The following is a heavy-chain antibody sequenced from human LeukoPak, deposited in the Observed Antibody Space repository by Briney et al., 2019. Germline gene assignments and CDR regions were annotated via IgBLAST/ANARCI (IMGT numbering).Heavy chain of an antibody. D-gene: IGHD3-10*01. Sequence: GGSLRLSCAASGFTFSSYGMHWVRQAPGKGLEWVAIISYDGTNKYYADSVKGRFTISRDNSKNTLYLQMDSLRAEDTAVYYCAKDAGRTSYYRDYWGQGTLVTVSS. CDR3: AKDAGRTSYYRDY. CDR2: ISYDGTNK. V-gene: IGHV3-30*18. CDR1: GFTFSSYG. J-gene: IGHJ4*02.